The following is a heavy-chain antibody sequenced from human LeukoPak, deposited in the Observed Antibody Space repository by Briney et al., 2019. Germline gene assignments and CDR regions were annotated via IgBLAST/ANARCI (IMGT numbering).Heavy chain of an antibody. V-gene: IGHV4-4*07. CDR2: IYPRGST. D-gene: IGHD6-19*01. J-gene: IGHJ4*02. Sequence: PSETLSLTCTVSGSSMSDYYWSWIRQPAGKGLEWIGRIYPRGSTNYNPSLKSRVTMSVDTSKNQFSLNLSSVTAADTAVYYCARERWSSGWHFDHWGQGSLVTVSS. CDR3: ARERWSSGWHFDH. CDR1: GSSMSDYY.